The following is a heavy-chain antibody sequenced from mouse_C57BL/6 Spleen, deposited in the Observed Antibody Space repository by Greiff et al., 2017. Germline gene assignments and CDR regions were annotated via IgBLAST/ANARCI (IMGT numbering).Heavy chain of an antibody. CDR2: IYPGDGDT. J-gene: IGHJ2*01. CDR1: GYAFSSYW. V-gene: IGHV1-80*01. Sequence: QVQLQQSGAELVKPGASVKISCKASGYAFSSYWMNWVKQRPGKGLEWIGQIYPGDGDTNYNGKFKGKATLTADKSSSTAYMQLSSLTSEGSAVYFCARRGMVTTGFDYWGQGTTLTVSS. CDR3: ARRGMVTTGFDY. D-gene: IGHD2-2*01.